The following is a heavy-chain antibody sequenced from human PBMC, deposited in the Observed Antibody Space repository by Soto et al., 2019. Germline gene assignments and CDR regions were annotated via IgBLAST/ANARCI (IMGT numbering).Heavy chain of an antibody. J-gene: IGHJ4*02. CDR3: ARGGAARPDY. CDR1: GFSFSSYG. V-gene: IGHV3-48*01. CDR2: ISSSSSMI. Sequence: PGGSLRLSCAASGFSFSSYGMNWVRQAPGKGLEWVSYISSSSSMINYAESVKGRFTISRDNAKNSLHLQMNSLRGEDTAVYYCARGGAARPDYWGQGTLVTVSS. D-gene: IGHD6-6*01.